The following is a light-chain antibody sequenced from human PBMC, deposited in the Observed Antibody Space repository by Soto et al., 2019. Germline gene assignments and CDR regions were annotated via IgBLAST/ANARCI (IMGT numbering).Light chain of an antibody. CDR3: HQANSLYPLN. Sequence: DIQLTQSPSSVSASVGDRVTITCRASQGISKWLAWYQQKPGEAPKLLIYAASNLRSGVPSRFSGSGSETDFALTLSSLKPEDFATYYCHQANSLYPLNFGGGTKVEIK. J-gene: IGKJ4*01. CDR1: QGISKW. CDR2: AAS. V-gene: IGKV1-12*01.